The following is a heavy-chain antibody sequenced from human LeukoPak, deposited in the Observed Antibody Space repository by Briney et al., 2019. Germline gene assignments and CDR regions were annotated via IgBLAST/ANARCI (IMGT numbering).Heavy chain of an antibody. Sequence: GGSLRLSCAASGFTFSNYWMSWVRQAPGKGLEWVANIKQDGSEKYYVDSVKGRFTISRDNAKNSLYLQMNSLRAEDTAVYYCARRSSWPIYYFDYWGQGTLVTVSS. CDR3: ARRSSWPIYYFDY. CDR1: GFTFSNYW. V-gene: IGHV3-7*01. D-gene: IGHD6-13*01. J-gene: IGHJ4*02. CDR2: IKQDGSEK.